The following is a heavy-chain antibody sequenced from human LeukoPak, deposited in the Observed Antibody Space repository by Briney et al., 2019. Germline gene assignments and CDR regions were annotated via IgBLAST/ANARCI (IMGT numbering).Heavy chain of an antibody. CDR3: TRPQPYDY. D-gene: IGHD5-18*01. CDR1: GFTVSSNY. CDR2: IYSGGST. V-gene: IGHV3-53*01. Sequence: GGSLRLSCAASGFTVSSNYMSWVRQAPGKGLEWVSVIYSGGSTYYADSVKGRFTISRDNAKNSLFLQMNSLRAEDTAVYYCTRPQPYDYWGQGTLVTVSS. J-gene: IGHJ4*02.